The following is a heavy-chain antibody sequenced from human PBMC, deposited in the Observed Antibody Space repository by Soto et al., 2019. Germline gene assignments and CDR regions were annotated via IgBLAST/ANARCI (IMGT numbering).Heavy chain of an antibody. Sequence: GESLKISCAASGFTFSDYYMSWIRQAPGKGLEWVSYISSSGSTIYYADSVKGRFTISRDNAKNSLYLQMNSLRAEDTAVYYCAREIEAAAGGTYYYYGMDVWGQGTTVTVSS. CDR1: GFTFSDYY. CDR2: ISSSGSTI. J-gene: IGHJ6*02. V-gene: IGHV3-11*01. CDR3: AREIEAAAGGTYYYYGMDV. D-gene: IGHD6-13*01.